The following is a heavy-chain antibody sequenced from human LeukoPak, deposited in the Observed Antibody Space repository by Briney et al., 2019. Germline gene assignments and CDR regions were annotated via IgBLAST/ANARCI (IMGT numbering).Heavy chain of an antibody. J-gene: IGHJ1*01. Sequence: ASVKVSCKASGYTFTSYYMHWVRQAPGHGLEWMGIINPSGGSTSYAQKFQGRVTMTRDTSTSTVYMELSSLRSEDTAVYYCARDQLYCSGGSCYSSGSNFQHWGQGTLVTVSS. D-gene: IGHD2-15*01. CDR3: ARDQLYCSGGSCYSSGSNFQH. V-gene: IGHV1-46*01. CDR2: INPSGGST. CDR1: GYTFTSYY.